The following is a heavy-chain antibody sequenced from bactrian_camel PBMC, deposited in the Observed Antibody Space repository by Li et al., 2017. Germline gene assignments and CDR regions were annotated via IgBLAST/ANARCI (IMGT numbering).Heavy chain of an antibody. J-gene: IGHJ4*01. CDR1: GYKYSNNC. CDR2: IFTGGGNT. D-gene: IGHD7*01. Sequence: HVQLVESGGGSVQAGGSLRLSCVASGYKYSNNCMGWLRQPPGRAREGIATIFTGGGNTYYADSVKGRFSISKGNAKNTLYLQMNNLRPEDTGMYYCAAQYCRAGGVDTLLRVPGFFFYWGQGTQVTVS. V-gene: IGHV3S1*01. CDR3: AAQYCRAGGVDTLLRVPGFFFY.